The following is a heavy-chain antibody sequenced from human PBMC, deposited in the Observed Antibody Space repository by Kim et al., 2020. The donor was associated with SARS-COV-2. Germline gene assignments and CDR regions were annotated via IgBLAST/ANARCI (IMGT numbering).Heavy chain of an antibody. CDR3: TTTSYNWD. J-gene: IGHJ4*02. CDR1: GFTFSNAW. CDR2: IKSKTDAETI. V-gene: IGHV3-15*01. Sequence: GGSLRLSCAASGFTFSNAWMSWVRQAPGKGLEWVGRIKSKTDAETIDYAAPVKGRFTISRDDSKNTLYLQMNSLKIDDTAVYYCTTTSYNWDWGQGTLVTVSS. D-gene: IGHD1-20*01.